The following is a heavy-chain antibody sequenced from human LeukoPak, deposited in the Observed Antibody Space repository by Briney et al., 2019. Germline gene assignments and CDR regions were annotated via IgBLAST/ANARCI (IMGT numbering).Heavy chain of an antibody. CDR3: ARWARYCSSGSCYSWFDP. D-gene: IGHD2-15*01. CDR1: GFTFRSYW. CDR2: MKLNGSEE. J-gene: IGHJ5*02. Sequence: GGSLRLSCAASGFTFRSYWMSWVRQAPGKGLEWVANMKLNGSEEYYVESVKGRFTISSDNAKNSLYLQMNSLRVDDTAVYYCARWARYCSSGSCYSWFDPWGQGTLVTVSS. V-gene: IGHV3-7*01.